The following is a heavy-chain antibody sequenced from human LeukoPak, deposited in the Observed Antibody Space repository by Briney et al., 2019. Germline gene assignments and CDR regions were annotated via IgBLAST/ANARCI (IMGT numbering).Heavy chain of an antibody. CDR1: GFTFSDYY. CDR2: ISSSGSTI. V-gene: IGHV3-11*04. J-gene: IGHJ4*02. CDR3: ARVWEYQLLLIDY. Sequence: PGGSLRLSCAAAGFTFSDYYMSWIRQAPGKGLEWVSYISSSGSTIYYADSVKGRFTISRDNAKNSPYLQMNSLRAEDTAVYYCARVWEYQLLLIDYWGQGTLVTVSS. D-gene: IGHD2-2*01.